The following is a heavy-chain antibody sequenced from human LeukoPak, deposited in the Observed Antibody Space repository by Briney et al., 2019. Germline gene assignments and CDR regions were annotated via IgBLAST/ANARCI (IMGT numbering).Heavy chain of an antibody. CDR1: GYGFTNYW. CDR2: IYPDDSDA. Sequence: GESLKISCKVFGYGFTNYWFGWVRQMPGKGLEWMGIIYPDDSDARYSPSFQGHVTMSVDTSITTAYLQWSSLKASDTAMYYCTRRAQSCNDEECLQSNAFDIWGQGTLVTVSS. CDR3: TRRAQSCNDEECLQSNAFDI. D-gene: IGHD3-16*01. V-gene: IGHV5-51*01. J-gene: IGHJ3*02.